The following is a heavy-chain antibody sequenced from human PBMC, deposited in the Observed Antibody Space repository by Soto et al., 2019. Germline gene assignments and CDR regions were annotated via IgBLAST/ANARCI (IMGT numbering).Heavy chain of an antibody. V-gene: IGHV1-18*01. Sequence: ASVKVSCQASGYPFTSYGISCVRQAPGQGLEWMGWNSAYNGNTNYAQKLQGRVTMTTDASTSTAYMELRSLRSDDTAVYYCARDGPSIAVAAPDYWGQGTLVTVSS. D-gene: IGHD6-19*01. J-gene: IGHJ4*02. CDR2: NSAYNGNT. CDR3: ARDGPSIAVAAPDY. CDR1: GYPFTSYG.